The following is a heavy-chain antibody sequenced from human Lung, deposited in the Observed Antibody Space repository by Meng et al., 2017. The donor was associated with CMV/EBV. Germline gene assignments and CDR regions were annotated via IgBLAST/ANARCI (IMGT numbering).Heavy chain of an antibody. CDR2: ISGSGGST. D-gene: IGHD2-2*01. Sequence: SCAASGFTFSSYAMSLVRQAPGKGLEWVSAISGSGGSTYYADSVKGRFTISRDNSKNTLYLQMNSLRAEDTAVYYCAKDPVPAALYYFDYWGQGTXVTVSS. J-gene: IGHJ4*02. CDR1: GFTFSSYA. V-gene: IGHV3-23*01. CDR3: AKDPVPAALYYFDY.